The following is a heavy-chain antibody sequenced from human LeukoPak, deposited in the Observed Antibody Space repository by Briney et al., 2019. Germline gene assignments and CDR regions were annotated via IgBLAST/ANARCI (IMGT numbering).Heavy chain of an antibody. V-gene: IGHV3-23*01. CDR2: ISGSGGST. CDR1: GFTFSSYA. J-gene: IGHJ4*02. D-gene: IGHD3-22*01. CDR3: AKERGSGYYYGVH. Sequence: GGSLRLSCAASGFTFSSYAMSWVRQARGKGVEWVSAISGSGGSTYYADSVKGRFTISRDNSKNTLYLQMNSLRAEDTAVYYCAKERGSGYYYGVHWGQGTLVTVSS.